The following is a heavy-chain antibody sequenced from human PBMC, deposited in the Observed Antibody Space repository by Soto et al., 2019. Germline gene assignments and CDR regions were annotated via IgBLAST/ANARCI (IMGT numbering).Heavy chain of an antibody. CDR3: AGYNWNYYFDP. J-gene: IGHJ5*02. CDR2: IYHSGST. CDR1: GGSVRDGSYY. Sequence: SETLSLTCTVSGGSVRDGSYYWAWLRQPPGKGLEWIGHIYHSGSTIYNPSLKSRVTISIDTSKSQFSLNLNSMTVADTAVYYCAGYNWNYYFDPWGQGTLVTVS. D-gene: IGHD1-7*01. V-gene: IGHV4-61*01.